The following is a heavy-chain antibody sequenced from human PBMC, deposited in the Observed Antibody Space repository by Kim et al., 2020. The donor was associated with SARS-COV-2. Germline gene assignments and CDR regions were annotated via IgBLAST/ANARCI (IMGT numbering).Heavy chain of an antibody. CDR2: GTT. V-gene: IGHV4-39*01. J-gene: IGHJ5*01. D-gene: IGHD1-1*01. CDR3: ARRNSWYDS. Sequence: GTTYDHPALKRRVTISVDTSNNRFSMQLRSVTAADTAVYYCARRNSWYDSWGQGILVTVSS.